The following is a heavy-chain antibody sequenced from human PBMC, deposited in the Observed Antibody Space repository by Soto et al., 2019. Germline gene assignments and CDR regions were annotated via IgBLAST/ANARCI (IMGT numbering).Heavy chain of an antibody. CDR2: IYYSGST. CDR3: ARTLYSYGPRFDN. V-gene: IGHV4-61*05. Sequence: SETLSLTCTVSRDSISSSTYHWGWIRQPPGKGLEWIGYIYYSGSTNYNPSLKSRVTISVDTSKNQFSLKLSSVTAADTAVYYCARTLYSYGPRFDNWGQGTLVTVSS. J-gene: IGHJ4*02. CDR1: RDSISSSTYH. D-gene: IGHD5-18*01.